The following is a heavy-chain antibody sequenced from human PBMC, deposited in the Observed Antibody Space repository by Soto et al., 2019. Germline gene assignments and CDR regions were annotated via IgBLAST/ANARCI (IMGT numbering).Heavy chain of an antibody. Sequence: GASVKVSCKASGGTFSSYALSWVRQAPGQGLEWMGGIIPIFGSANYAQKFQGRVTITADEYTRTAYMELSSLRSDDTAVYYCARDRNIVVMAADYYYHYGMDVWGQGTTVTVSS. J-gene: IGHJ6*02. V-gene: IGHV1-69*13. CDR2: IIPIFGSA. CDR3: ARDRNIVVMAADYYYHYGMDV. D-gene: IGHD3-22*01. CDR1: GGTFSSYA.